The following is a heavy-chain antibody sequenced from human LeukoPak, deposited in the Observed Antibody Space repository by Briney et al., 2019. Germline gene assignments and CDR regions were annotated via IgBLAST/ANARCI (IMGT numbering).Heavy chain of an antibody. D-gene: IGHD2-15*01. Sequence: GRSLRLSCAASGFTFSSYAMHWVRQAPGKGLEWVAVISYDGSNKYYADSVKGRFTISRDNSKNTLYLQMNSLKAEDTAVYYCSRERWRIYCSGGSCYSGYFDYWGQGTLVTVS. V-gene: IGHV3-30-3*01. CDR3: SRERWRIYCSGGSCYSGYFDY. J-gene: IGHJ4*02. CDR1: GFTFSSYA. CDR2: ISYDGSNK.